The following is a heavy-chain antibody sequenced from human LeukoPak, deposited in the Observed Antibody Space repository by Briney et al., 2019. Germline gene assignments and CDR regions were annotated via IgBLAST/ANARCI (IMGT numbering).Heavy chain of an antibody. V-gene: IGHV3-74*01. J-gene: IGHJ4*02. D-gene: IGHD1-26*01. CDR1: GFTFSNYW. CDR2: IDRDGNRI. CDR3: VSDSGSRSGGDF. Sequence: GGSLRLSCAGPGFTFSNYWMHWVRQLPGKGLVWVSRIDRDGNRILYADSVRGRFTISRDNAKSALYLQMNSLRPEDTAMYYCVSDSGSRSGGDFWGQGTLVTVSS.